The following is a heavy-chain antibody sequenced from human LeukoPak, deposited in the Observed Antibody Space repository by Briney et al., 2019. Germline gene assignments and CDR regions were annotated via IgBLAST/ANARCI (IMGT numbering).Heavy chain of an antibody. Sequence: GGSLRLSCAASGFTFSSYAMTWVRQARGKGLDWVSANSASDGSTYYADSVKGRFTISRDNSKNTLYLQMNSLKTEDTALYRCTRLGGGSPDLIIVPGANKLKWYDPWGQGTLVTVSS. D-gene: IGHD2-2*01. CDR3: TRLGGGSPDLIIVPGANKLKWYDP. CDR1: GFTFSSYA. CDR2: NSASDGST. J-gene: IGHJ5*02. V-gene: IGHV3-23*01.